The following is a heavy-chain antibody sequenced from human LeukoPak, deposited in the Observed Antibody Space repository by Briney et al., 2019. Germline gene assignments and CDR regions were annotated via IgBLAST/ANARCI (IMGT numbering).Heavy chain of an antibody. CDR3: ARDSGTYSSSSFPYYYYYMDV. J-gene: IGHJ6*03. D-gene: IGHD6-6*01. CDR2: IYYSGST. CDR1: GGSISSYY. V-gene: IGHV4-59*01. Sequence: SETLSLTCTVSGGSISSYYWSWIRQPPGKGLEWIGYIYYSGSTNYNPSLKSRVTISVDTSKNQFSLKLSSVTAADTAVYYCARDSGTYSSSSFPYYYYYMDVWGKGTTVTVSS.